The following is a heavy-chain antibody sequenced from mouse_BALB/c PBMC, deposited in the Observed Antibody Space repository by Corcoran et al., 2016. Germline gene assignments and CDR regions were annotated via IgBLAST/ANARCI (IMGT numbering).Heavy chain of an antibody. J-gene: IGHJ2*01. CDR1: GFNIKDTY. CDR3: AKTARATSFDY. D-gene: IGHD3-2*01. CDR2: IDPANGNT. Sequence: EVQLQQSGAELVKPGASVKLSCTAYGFNIKDTYMHWVKQRPEQGLEWIGRIDPANGNTKYDPKFQGKATITADTSSNPAYLQLSSLTSEDTAVYYCAKTARATSFDYWGQGTTPTVSS. V-gene: IGHV14-3*02.